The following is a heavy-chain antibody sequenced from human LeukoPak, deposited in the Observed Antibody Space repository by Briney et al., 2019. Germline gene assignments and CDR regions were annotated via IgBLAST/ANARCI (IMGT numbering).Heavy chain of an antibody. D-gene: IGHD3-10*01. CDR1: GFTFSESW. J-gene: IGHJ4*02. CDR2: ISSSSSYI. Sequence: PGGSLRLSCVASGFTFSESWMTWVRQAPGKGLEWVSSISSSSSYIYYADSVKGRFTISRDNAKNSLYLQMNSLRAEDTAVYYCATQLRYYGSGSYSYWGQGTLVTVSS. V-gene: IGHV3-21*01. CDR3: ATQLRYYGSGSYSY.